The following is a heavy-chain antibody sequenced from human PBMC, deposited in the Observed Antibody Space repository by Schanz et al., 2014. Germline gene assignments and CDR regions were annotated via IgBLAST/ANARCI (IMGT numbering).Heavy chain of an antibody. D-gene: IGHD1-26*01. CDR2: ISGESYYI. CDR1: RFTFSSYG. CDR3: ASMSDSGSFDS. V-gene: IGHV3-21*01. Sequence: VLLVESGGGVVQPGGSLTLSCAASRFTFSSYGMHWVRQAPGKGLEWVSYISGESYYITYADSVKGRFTISRDNAKNSLYLQMNSLRAEDTAVYYCASMSDSGSFDSWGQGTLVTVSS. J-gene: IGHJ4*02.